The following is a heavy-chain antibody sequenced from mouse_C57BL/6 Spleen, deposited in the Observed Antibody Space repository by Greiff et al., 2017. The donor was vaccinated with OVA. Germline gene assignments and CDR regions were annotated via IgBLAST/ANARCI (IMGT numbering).Heavy chain of an antibody. CDR1: GYTFTSYG. CDR3: ARSEPTYYSNYGDAMDY. CDR2: IYPRSGNT. V-gene: IGHV1-81*01. J-gene: IGHJ4*01. Sequence: QVQLKESGAELARPGASVKLSCKASGYTFTSYGISWVKQRTGQGLEWIGEIYPRSGNTYYNEKFKGKATLTADKSSSTAYMELRSLTSEDSAVYFCARSEPTYYSNYGDAMDYWGQGTSVTVSS. D-gene: IGHD2-5*01.